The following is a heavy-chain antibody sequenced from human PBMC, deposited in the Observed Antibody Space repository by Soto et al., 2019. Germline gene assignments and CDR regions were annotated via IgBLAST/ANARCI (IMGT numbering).Heavy chain of an antibody. J-gene: IGHJ4*02. CDR3: ARDAGYCSGGSCYLLHYFDY. CDR2: IIPIFGTA. Sequence: SVKVSCKASGGTFSSYAISWVRQAPGQGLEWMGGIIPIFGTANYAQKFQGRVTITADESTSTAYMELSSLRSEDTAVYYCARDAGYCSGGSCYLLHYFDYWGQGTLVTVCS. D-gene: IGHD2-15*01. V-gene: IGHV1-69*13. CDR1: GGTFSSYA.